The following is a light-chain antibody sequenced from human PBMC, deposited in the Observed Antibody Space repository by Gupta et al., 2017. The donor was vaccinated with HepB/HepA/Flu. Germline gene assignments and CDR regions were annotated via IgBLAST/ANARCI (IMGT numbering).Light chain of an antibody. V-gene: IGKV1-12*01. CDR2: AAS. Sequence: DIQMTQSPSSVSASVGDRVTITCRASQDISSWLAWYQQKPGKAPNLLIYAASTLQSGVPSRFSGSGSGTDFTLTISSLQPEDFATYYCQQANSFLGLTFGGGTRVEIK. CDR3: QQANSFLGLT. J-gene: IGKJ4*01. CDR1: QDISSW.